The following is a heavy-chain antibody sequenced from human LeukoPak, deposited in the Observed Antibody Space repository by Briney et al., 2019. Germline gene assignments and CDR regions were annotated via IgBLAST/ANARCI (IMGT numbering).Heavy chain of an antibody. CDR1: GGSISSYY. D-gene: IGHD6-13*01. CDR3: AREEGIAAAGTRGFDY. CDR2: IYYSGST. J-gene: IGHJ4*02. Sequence: SETLSLTCTVSGGSISSYYWSWIRQPPGKGLEWIGYIYYSGSTNYNPSLKSRVTISVDTSKNQFSLKLSSVTAADTAVYYCAREEGIAAAGTRGFDYWGQGTLVTVSS. V-gene: IGHV4-59*01.